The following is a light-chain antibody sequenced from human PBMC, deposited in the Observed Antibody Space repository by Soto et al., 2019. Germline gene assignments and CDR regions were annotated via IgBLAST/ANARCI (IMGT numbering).Light chain of an antibody. V-gene: IGLV2-14*01. CDR3: SSYTSSSTSVV. CDR2: DVS. CDR1: SSDVGGYNY. Sequence: QSALTQPASVSGSPGQSFTISCTGTSSDVGGYNYVSWYQQHPAKAPKLMIYDVSNRPSGVSNRFSGSKSGNTASLTISGLQAEDEADYYCSSYTSSSTSVVFGGGTKLTVL. J-gene: IGLJ2*01.